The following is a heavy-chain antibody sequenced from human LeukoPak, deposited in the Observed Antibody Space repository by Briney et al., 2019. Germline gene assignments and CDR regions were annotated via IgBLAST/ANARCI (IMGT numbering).Heavy chain of an antibody. CDR1: GFTFDDYA. V-gene: IGHV3-9*01. CDR3: AGYCSSTSCSGAFDI. D-gene: IGHD2-2*01. J-gene: IGHJ3*02. CDR2: ISWNSGSI. Sequence: PGRSLRLSCAASGFTFDDYAMHWVRQTPGKGLEWVSGISWNSGSIGYADSVKGRFTISRDNAKSSPYLQMNSLRAEDTALYYCAGYCSSTSCSGAFDIWGQGTMVTVSS.